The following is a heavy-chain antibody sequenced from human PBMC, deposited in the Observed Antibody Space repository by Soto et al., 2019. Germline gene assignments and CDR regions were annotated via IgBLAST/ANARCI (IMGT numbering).Heavy chain of an antibody. V-gene: IGHV1-18*01. D-gene: IGHD6-19*01. CDR2: ISAYNGNT. CDR1: GYTFTEND. J-gene: IGHJ4*02. Sequence: ASVKVSCKASGYTFTENDINWVRQATGQGLEWMGWISAYNGNTNYAQKLQGRVTMTTDTSTSTAYMELRSLRSDDTAVYYCARGNSGWYFDYWGQGTLVTVSS. CDR3: ARGNSGWYFDY.